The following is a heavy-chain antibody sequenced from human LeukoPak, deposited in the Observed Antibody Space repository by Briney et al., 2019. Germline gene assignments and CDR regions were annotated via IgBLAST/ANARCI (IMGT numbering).Heavy chain of an antibody. J-gene: IGHJ3*02. V-gene: IGHV3-23*01. CDR1: GFTFSSYA. CDR2: ISGSGGST. D-gene: IGHD3-10*01. CDR3: AKTTRFDLLWFGELFSAFDI. Sequence: GGSLRLSCAASGFTFSSYAMSWVRQAPGKGLERVSAISGSGGSTYYADSVKGRFTISRDNSKNTLYLQMNSLRAEDTAVYYCAKTTRFDLLWFGELFSAFDIWGQGTMVTVSS.